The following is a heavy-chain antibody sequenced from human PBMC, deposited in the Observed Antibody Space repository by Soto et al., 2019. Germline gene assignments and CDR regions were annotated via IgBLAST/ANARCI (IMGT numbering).Heavy chain of an antibody. CDR2: LFSDGEK. D-gene: IGHD3-16*01. Sequence: QVTLKESGPVQVRPTETLTLTCTVSGVSLSSARVGVSWIRQPPGKALEWLAHLFSDGEKSFVTSLKTRLTIYKDTSKNQVVLVMTNVAPVDAATYFRASDVWGSGTFDFWGQGALVTVSS. CDR3: ASDVWGSGTFDF. J-gene: IGHJ4*02. CDR1: GVSLSSARVG. V-gene: IGHV2-26*01.